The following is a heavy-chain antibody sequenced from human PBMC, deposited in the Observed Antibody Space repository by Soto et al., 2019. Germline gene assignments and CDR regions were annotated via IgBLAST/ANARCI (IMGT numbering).Heavy chain of an antibody. CDR1: GGTFSSYA. Sequence: QVQLVQSGAEVKKPGSSVKVSYKASGGTFSSYAISWVRQAPGQGLEWMGGIIPIFGTANYAQKFQGRVTITADESTSTAYMELSSLRSEDTAVYYCALIRSTSCCYYYYYGMDVWGQGTTVTVSS. CDR2: IIPIFGTA. D-gene: IGHD2-2*01. J-gene: IGHJ6*02. V-gene: IGHV1-69*01. CDR3: ALIRSTSCCYYYYYGMDV.